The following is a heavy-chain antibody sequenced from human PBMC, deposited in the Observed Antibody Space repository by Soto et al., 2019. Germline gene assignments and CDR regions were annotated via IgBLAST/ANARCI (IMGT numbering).Heavy chain of an antibody. D-gene: IGHD6-13*01. CDR1: GFTFSSYA. J-gene: IGHJ4*02. CDR2: ISGSGGST. CDR3: APVQYSGSCKLDY. V-gene: IGHV3-23*01. Sequence: EVQLLESGGGLVQPGGSLRLSCAASGFTFSSYAMSWVRQAPGKGLEWVSAISGSGGSTYYADSVKGRFTISRDNSKNTLYLQMNSLRAEDTAVYYCAPVQYSGSCKLDYWGQGTLVTVSS.